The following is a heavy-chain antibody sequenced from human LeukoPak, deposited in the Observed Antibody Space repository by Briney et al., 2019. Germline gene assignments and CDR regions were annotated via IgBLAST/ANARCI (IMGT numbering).Heavy chain of an antibody. CDR1: CGSFSGYY. J-gene: IGHJ4*02. V-gene: IGHV4-34*01. CDR2: INHSGST. CDR3: ASRYCSGGSCYRITFDY. D-gene: IGHD2-15*01. Sequence: PSETLSLTCAVYCGSFSGYYWSWIRQPPGKGLEWIGEINHSGSTNYNPSLKSRVTISVDTSKNQFSLKLSSVTAADTAVYYCASRYCSGGSCYRITFDYWGQGTLVTVSS.